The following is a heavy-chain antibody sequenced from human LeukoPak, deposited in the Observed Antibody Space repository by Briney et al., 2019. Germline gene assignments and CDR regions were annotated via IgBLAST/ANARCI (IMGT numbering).Heavy chain of an antibody. CDR2: ISSSGSTI. CDR1: GFTFSDYY. CDR3: ARSGSSGYYRSVLDY. D-gene: IGHD3-22*01. Sequence: PGGSLRLSCAASGFTFSDYYMSWIRQAPGKGLEWVSYISSSGSTIYYADSVKGRFTISRDNAKNSLYLQMNSLRAEDTAVYYCARSGSSGYYRSVLDYWGQGTLVTVSS. J-gene: IGHJ4*02. V-gene: IGHV3-11*01.